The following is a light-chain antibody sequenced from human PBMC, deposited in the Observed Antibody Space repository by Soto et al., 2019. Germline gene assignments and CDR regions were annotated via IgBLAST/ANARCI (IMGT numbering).Light chain of an antibody. J-gene: IGKJ1*01. CDR1: QSVSSSS. CDR2: AVS. Sequence: EIVMTQSPATLSVSPGERATLSCRASQSVSSSSVAWYRQRPGQAPRLLIYAVSSRAIDTPDRFSGSGSGTDFTLTISRLEPEDFAVYYCQHFGDSVWTFGQGTKVDIK. V-gene: IGKV3-20*01. CDR3: QHFGDSVWT.